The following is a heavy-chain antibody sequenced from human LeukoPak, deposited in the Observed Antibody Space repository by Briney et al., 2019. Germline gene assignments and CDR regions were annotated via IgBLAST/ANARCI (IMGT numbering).Heavy chain of an antibody. CDR3: ARVVSITRDYYYYYGMDV. CDR2: INSDGSST. D-gene: IGHD3-3*02. J-gene: IGHJ6*02. Sequence: GGSLRLSCAASGFTFSSYWMHWVRQAPGKGLVWVSRINSDGSSTSHADSVKGRFTISRDNAKNTLYLQMNSLRAEDTAVYYCARVVSITRDYYYYYGMDVWGQGTTVTVSS. CDR1: GFTFSSYW. V-gene: IGHV3-74*01.